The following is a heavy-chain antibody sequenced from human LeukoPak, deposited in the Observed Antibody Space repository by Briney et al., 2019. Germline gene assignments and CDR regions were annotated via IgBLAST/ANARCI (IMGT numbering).Heavy chain of an antibody. CDR2: IHTSSDYV. Sequence: AGGSLRLSCAASGFTFSDYTMNWVRQTPGLAPEWVSSIHTSSDYVYYADSVQGRFISSRDNANNSLYLQMNSLRVEDTGVYYCTIKSAPFGLWGQGILVTVSS. CDR3: TIKSAPFGL. V-gene: IGHV3-21*03. D-gene: IGHD3-3*01. J-gene: IGHJ4*02. CDR1: GFTFSDYT.